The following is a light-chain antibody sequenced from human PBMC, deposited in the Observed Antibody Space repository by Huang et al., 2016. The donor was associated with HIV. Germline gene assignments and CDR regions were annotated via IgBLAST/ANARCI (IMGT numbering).Light chain of an antibody. Sequence: DIQMTQSPSTLSASVGDRVTITCRASQSISSWLAWYQQKPGKAPNLLIYDASSLESGGPSRFSGSGSGTEFTLTISSLQPDNFATYYCQQYNNYPWTFGQGTKVEIK. CDR3: QQYNNYPWT. CDR2: DAS. CDR1: QSISSW. V-gene: IGKV1-5*01. J-gene: IGKJ1*01.